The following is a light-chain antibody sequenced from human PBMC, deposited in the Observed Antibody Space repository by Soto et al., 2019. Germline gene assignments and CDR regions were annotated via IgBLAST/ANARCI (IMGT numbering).Light chain of an antibody. Sequence: QSVMTQPPSVSAAPGQKVTISCSGSSSNIGSNYVYWYQQLPGTAPKLLIYSNNQRPSGVPDRFSGSKSGTSASLAISGLRSEDEADYYCAAWDDSLSRAVFGGGTQLTVL. CDR2: SNN. V-gene: IGLV1-47*02. CDR3: AAWDDSLSRAV. CDR1: SSNIGSNY. J-gene: IGLJ7*01.